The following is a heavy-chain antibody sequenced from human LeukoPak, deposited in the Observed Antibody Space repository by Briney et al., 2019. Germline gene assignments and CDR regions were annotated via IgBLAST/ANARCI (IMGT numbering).Heavy chain of an antibody. V-gene: IGHV1-3*01. CDR2: INAGNGNT. J-gene: IGHJ4*02. CDR3: ATEGVAICDY. D-gene: IGHD3-9*01. CDR1: GYTFTSYA. Sequence: ASVKVSCKASGYTFTSYAMHWVRLAPGQRLEWMGWINAGNGNTKYSQNFQGRVTITRDTSASTAYMELSSLRFEDTAVYYCATEGVAICDYWGQGTLVTVSS.